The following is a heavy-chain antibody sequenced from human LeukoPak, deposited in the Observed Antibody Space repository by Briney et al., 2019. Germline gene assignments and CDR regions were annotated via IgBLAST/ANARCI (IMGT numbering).Heavy chain of an antibody. CDR1: GFSFSGYS. V-gene: IGHV3-7*04. J-gene: IGHJ4*02. CDR3: ARRHHFGFLDS. Sequence: GGSLRLSCAASGFSFSGYSMTWVRQAPGKGLEWVANIKQDGSEKYYVDSVKGRFTISRDNAKNSVYLQMNSLRAEDTAVYYCARRHHFGFLDSWGQGTLVTVSS. D-gene: IGHD3-10*01. CDR2: IKQDGSEK.